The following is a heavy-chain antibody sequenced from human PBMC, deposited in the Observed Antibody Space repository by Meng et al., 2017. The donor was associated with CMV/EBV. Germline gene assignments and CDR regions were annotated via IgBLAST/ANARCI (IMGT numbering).Heavy chain of an antibody. J-gene: IGHJ6*02. V-gene: IGHV3-53*01. D-gene: IGHD6-6*01. Sequence: ETLSLTCAASGFIVSSKYMSWVRQSPGKGLEWVSLTFGGGNSHYADFVKGRFTVSRDNSKNTLYLQMNSLRAEDTAVYYCARDSSWGLDVWGQGTTVTVSS. CDR1: GFIVSSKY. CDR2: TFGGGNS. CDR3: ARDSSWGLDV.